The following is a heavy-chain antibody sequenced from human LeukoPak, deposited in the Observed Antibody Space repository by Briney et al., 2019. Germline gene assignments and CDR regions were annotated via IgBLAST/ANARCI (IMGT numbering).Heavy chain of an antibody. V-gene: IGHV3-48*01. Sequence: GGSLRLSCAGSGFTFSTYTMSWVRQAPGKGLEWVSYISSSSSTIYYADSVKGRFTISRDNAKNSLYLQMNSLRAEDTAVYYCARDSYDFWSGYSYYYGMDVWGQGTTVTVSS. D-gene: IGHD3-3*01. CDR2: ISSSSSTI. J-gene: IGHJ6*02. CDR3: ARDSYDFWSGYSYYYGMDV. CDR1: GFTFSTYT.